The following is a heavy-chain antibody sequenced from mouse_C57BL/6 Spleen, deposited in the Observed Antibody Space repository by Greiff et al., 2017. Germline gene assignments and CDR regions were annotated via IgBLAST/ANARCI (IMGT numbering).Heavy chain of an antibody. V-gene: IGHV1-64*01. D-gene: IGHD2-4*01. Sequence: QVQLQQPGAELVKPGASVKLSCKASGYTFTSYWMHWVKQRPGQGLEWIGMIHPNSGSTNYNEKIKSKATLTVEKSSSTADMQLSSLTSEDSAVYYCARSDYDYAFFDYWGQGTTLTVSS. CDR3: ARSDYDYAFFDY. CDR2: IHPNSGST. J-gene: IGHJ2*01. CDR1: GYTFTSYW.